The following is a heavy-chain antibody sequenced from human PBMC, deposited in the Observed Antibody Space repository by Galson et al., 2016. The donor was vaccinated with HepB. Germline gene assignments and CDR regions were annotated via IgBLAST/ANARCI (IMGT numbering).Heavy chain of an antibody. D-gene: IGHD6-13*01. V-gene: IGHV1-18*01. CDR2: INTYTGNT. Sequence: SVKVSCKASGYTFNTYGITWVRQAPGQGLEWMGWINTYTGNTNYAQKFQGRVTMTTETSTSTAYMELGSLTSDDTAVYYCARLDTSSWFDYGSEPCYFDYWGQGTLVTVSS. CDR3: ARLDTSSWFDYGSEPCYFDY. CDR1: GYTFNTYG. J-gene: IGHJ4*02.